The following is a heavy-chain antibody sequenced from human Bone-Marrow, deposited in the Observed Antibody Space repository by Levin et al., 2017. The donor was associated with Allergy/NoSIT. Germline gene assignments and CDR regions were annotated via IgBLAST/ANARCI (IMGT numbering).Heavy chain of an antibody. CDR1: GGTFSSYA. V-gene: IGHV1-69*13. CDR2: IIPIFGTA. CDR3: ARKSVLLWFGGAFDI. J-gene: IGHJ3*02. Sequence: SVKVSCKASGGTFSSYAISWVRQAPGQGLEWMGGIIPIFGTANYAQKFQGRVTITADESTSTAYMELSSLRSEDTAVYYCARKSVLLWFGGAFDIWGQGTMVTVSS. D-gene: IGHD3-10*01.